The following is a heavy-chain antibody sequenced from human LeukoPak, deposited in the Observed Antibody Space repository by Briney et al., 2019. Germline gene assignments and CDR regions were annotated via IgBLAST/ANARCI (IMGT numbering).Heavy chain of an antibody. CDR1: GGSFSGYY. D-gene: IGHD3-10*01. Sequence: SETLSLTCAVYGGSFSGYYWSWIRQPPGKGLEWIGEINHSGSTNYNPSLPSLKSRVTISVDKSKNQFSLKVSSVTAADTAVYYCARIPLVWSSPKGAFDIWGQGTMVTVSS. J-gene: IGHJ3*02. CDR2: INHSGST. CDR3: ARIPLVWSSPKGAFDI. V-gene: IGHV4-34*01.